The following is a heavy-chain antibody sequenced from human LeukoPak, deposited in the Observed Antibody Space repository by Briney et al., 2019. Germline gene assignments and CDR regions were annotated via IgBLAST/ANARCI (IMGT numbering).Heavy chain of an antibody. CDR1: GGSFSGYY. V-gene: IGHV4-59*08. CDR2: IYYSGST. Sequence: SETLSLTCAVYGGSFSGYYWSWIRQPPGKGLEWIGYIYYSGSTNYNPSLKSRVTISVDTSKNQFSLKLSSVIAADTAVYYCARPRTLYSSGWYLGYDAFDIWGQGTMVTVSS. D-gene: IGHD6-19*01. J-gene: IGHJ3*02. CDR3: ARPRTLYSSGWYLGYDAFDI.